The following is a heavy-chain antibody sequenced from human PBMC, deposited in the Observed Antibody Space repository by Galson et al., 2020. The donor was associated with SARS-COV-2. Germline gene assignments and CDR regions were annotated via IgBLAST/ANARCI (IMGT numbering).Heavy chain of an antibody. CDR2: ILYDGSNK. CDR3: RGWLVNFDY. V-gene: IGHV3-30*04. D-gene: IGHD5-12*01. CDR1: GFTFSSYA. Sequence: GESLKISCAASGFTFSSYAMHWVRQAPGKGLEWVAVILYDGSNKYYADSVKGRFTISRDKSKNTLYLQMNSMRPEDTAVDYCRGWLVNFDYWGQGTLVTVSS. J-gene: IGHJ4*02.